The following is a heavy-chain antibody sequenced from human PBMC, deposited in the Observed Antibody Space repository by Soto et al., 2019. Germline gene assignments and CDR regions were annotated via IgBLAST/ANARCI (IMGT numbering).Heavy chain of an antibody. CDR3: ARVYYDILTGYYGPYDAFDI. CDR1: GFTFSSDW. D-gene: IGHD3-9*01. CDR2: INTDGSDT. J-gene: IGHJ3*02. V-gene: IGHV3-74*01. Sequence: GGSLRLSCAASGFTFSSDWMHWVRQPPGKGLVWVSRINTDGSDTSYADSVKGRFTISRDNSKNTLYLQMNSLRAEDTAVYYCARVYYDILTGYYGPYDAFDIWGQGTMVTVSS.